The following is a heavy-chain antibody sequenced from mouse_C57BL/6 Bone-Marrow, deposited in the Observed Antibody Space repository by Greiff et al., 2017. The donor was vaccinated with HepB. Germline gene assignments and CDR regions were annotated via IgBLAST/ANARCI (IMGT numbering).Heavy chain of an antibody. CDR3: ARFYYYGSSYFAMDY. J-gene: IGHJ4*01. V-gene: IGHV1-4*01. Sequence: QVHVKQSGAELARPGASVKMSCKAFGYTFTSYTMHWVKQRPGQGLEWIGYINPSSGYTKYNQKFKDKATLTADKSSSTAYMQLSSLTSEDSAVYYCARFYYYGSSYFAMDYWGQGTSVTVSS. D-gene: IGHD1-1*01. CDR1: GYTFTSYT. CDR2: INPSSGYT.